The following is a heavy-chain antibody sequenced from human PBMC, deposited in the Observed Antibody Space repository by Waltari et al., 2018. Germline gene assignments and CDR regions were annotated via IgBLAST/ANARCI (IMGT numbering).Heavy chain of an antibody. CDR2: IKHGGRA. D-gene: IGHD3-10*01. CDR1: GASLSYYY. V-gene: IGHV4-34*01. CDR3: ARGYYYGSERYFKKGKGALDY. J-gene: IGHJ4*02. Sequence: QVQLQQWGAGLLKPSETLSLTCAVYGASLSYYYWTWIRRPPGKGLEWIGEIKHGGRANYRPSLRNRVTISVDTSKKQFSLELSSLTAADTAVYYCARGYYYGSERYFKKGKGALDYWGQGTLVTVSS.